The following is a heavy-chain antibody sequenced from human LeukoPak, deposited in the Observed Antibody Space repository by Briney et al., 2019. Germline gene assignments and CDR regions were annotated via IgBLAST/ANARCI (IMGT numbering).Heavy chain of an antibody. CDR1: GVSISSSNSY. J-gene: IGHJ4*02. CDR3: ARQTGSGLFILP. Sequence: SETLSLTCTVSGVSISSSNSYWGWLRQPPGKVLEMIGSIDYSRNTYYNASLKSQVSISIDTYKSQFSLRLTSVTAADTAVYYCARQTGSGLFILPGGQGTLVTVPS. V-gene: IGHV4-39*01. CDR2: IDYSRNT. D-gene: IGHD3/OR15-3a*01.